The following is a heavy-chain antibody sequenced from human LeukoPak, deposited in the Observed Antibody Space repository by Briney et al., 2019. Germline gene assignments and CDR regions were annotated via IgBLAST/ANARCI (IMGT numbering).Heavy chain of an antibody. CDR3: ARYVVSGAGKYYFDY. CDR2: INYGGTT. D-gene: IGHD3-10*01. J-gene: IGHJ4*02. V-gene: IGHV4-39*01. CDR1: GGSISSNNYY. Sequence: SETLSLTCTVSGGSISSNNYYWSWIRQPPGREMEWIASINYGGTTYYNPSLKSRVTISVDTSKNQFSLRLSSVTAADTALYLCARYVVSGAGKYYFDYWGQGSLVTVSP.